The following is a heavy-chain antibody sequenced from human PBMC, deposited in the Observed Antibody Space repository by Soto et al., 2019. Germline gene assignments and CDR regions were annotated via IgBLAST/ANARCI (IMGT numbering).Heavy chain of an antibody. D-gene: IGHD6-6*01. CDR3: GRVKYSIALGGFQH. CDR2: IWSHGTDQ. Sequence: LRLSCAASGYSITIHGMHWVRQAPGKGLEWVALIWSHGTDQYYADSVRGRFTVSRDTSTNTLFLQMHSLRAEDTAVYYCGRVKYSIALGGFQHWGQGTQVTGLL. V-gene: IGHV3-33*02. J-gene: IGHJ1*01. CDR1: GYSITIHG.